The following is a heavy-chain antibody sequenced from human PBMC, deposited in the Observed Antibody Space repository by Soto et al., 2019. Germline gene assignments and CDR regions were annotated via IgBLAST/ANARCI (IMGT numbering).Heavy chain of an antibody. Sequence: ASVKVSCKASGYTFTTYHMHWVRQAPGQGLEWMGWINVGNGNTKYSQKFQDRVSITRDTSASTVYMELSSLRSEDTAIYYCARLRFGFDARGQGALVTVSS. D-gene: IGHD3-10*01. CDR2: INVGNGNT. J-gene: IGHJ5*02. CDR3: ARLRFGFDA. CDR1: GYTFTTYH. V-gene: IGHV1-3*01.